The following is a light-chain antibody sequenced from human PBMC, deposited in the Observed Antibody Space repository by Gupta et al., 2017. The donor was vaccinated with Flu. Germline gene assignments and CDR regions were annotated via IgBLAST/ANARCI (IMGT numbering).Light chain of an antibody. CDR3: QQYGSEMIT. CDR1: QSVSSSY. CDR2: GAS. Sequence: DIVLTQSPGTLSLSPGERATLSCRASQSVSSSYLAWYQQKPGQAPRLLIYGASSRATGIPDRFSGSGSGTDFTLTISRLEPEDFAVYYCQQYGSEMITFGQGTRLEIK. V-gene: IGKV3-20*01. J-gene: IGKJ5*01.